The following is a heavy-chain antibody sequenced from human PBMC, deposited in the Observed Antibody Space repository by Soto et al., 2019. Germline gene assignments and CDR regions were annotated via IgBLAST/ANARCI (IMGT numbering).Heavy chain of an antibody. V-gene: IGHV4-4*02. J-gene: IGHJ4*02. Sequence: PSETLSLTCAVSGGSISSSNWWSWVRQPPGKGQEWIGEIYHSGSTNYNPSLKSRVTISVDTSKNQFSLKLSSVTAADTAVYYCAREYDSSGYYSLFDYWGQGTLVTVSS. CDR1: GGSISSSNW. D-gene: IGHD3-22*01. CDR2: IYHSGST. CDR3: AREYDSSGYYSLFDY.